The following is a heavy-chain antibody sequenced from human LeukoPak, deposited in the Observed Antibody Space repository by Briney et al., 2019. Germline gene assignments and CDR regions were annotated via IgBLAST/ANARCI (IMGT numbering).Heavy chain of an antibody. D-gene: IGHD6-19*01. Sequence: ASVKVSCKASGYTFTSYYMHWVRQAPGQGLECMGIINPSGGSTSYAQKFQGRVTMTRDMSTSTVYMELSSLRSEDTAVYYCARTNSVAGTRYFDYWGQGTLITVSS. CDR1: GYTFTSYY. V-gene: IGHV1-46*01. CDR2: INPSGGST. CDR3: ARTNSVAGTRYFDY. J-gene: IGHJ4*02.